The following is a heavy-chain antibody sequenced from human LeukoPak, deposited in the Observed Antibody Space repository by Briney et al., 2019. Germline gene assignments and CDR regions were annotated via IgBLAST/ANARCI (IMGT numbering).Heavy chain of an antibody. V-gene: IGHV1-18*01. CDR1: GYTFTSYG. J-gene: IGHJ4*02. CDR2: ISAYNGNT. D-gene: IGHD3-22*01. CDR3: ARDLRQYYYDSSGYSRTIDY. Sequence: ASVKVSCKASGYTFTSYGISWVRQAPGQGLEWMGWISAYNGNTNYAQKLQGRVTMTTDTSTSTAYMELRSLRSDDTAAYYCARDLRQYYYDSSGYSRTIDYWGQGTLVTVSS.